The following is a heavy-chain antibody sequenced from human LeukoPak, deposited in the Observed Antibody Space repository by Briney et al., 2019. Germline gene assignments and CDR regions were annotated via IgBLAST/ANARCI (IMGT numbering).Heavy chain of an antibody. J-gene: IGHJ5*02. CDR1: GGSFSGYY. D-gene: IGHD4-17*01. CDR3: ARTVVWFDP. Sequence: SETLSLTCAVYGGSFSGYYWSWIRQPPGKGLEWIGEINHSGSTNYNPSLKSRVTIPVDTSKNQFSLKLSSVTAADTAVYYCARTVVWFDPWGQGTLVTVSS. CDR2: INHSGST. V-gene: IGHV4-34*01.